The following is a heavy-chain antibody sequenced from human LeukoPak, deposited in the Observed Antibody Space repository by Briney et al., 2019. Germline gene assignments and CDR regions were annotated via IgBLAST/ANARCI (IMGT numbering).Heavy chain of an antibody. CDR2: IYYSGST. D-gene: IGHD5-18*01. J-gene: IGHJ4*02. CDR1: GGSISSYY. Sequence: SETLSLTCTVSGGSISSYYWSWIRQPPGKGLEWTGYIYYSGSTNYNPSLKSRVTISVDTSKNQFSLKLSSVTAADTAVYYCARVGDYSYGNYWGQGTLVTVSS. V-gene: IGHV4-59*01. CDR3: ARVGDYSYGNY.